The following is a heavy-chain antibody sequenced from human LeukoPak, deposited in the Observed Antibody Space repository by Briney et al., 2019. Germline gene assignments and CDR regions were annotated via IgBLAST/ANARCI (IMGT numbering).Heavy chain of an antibody. CDR1: GFTVSSNY. CDR2: IYSGGST. D-gene: IGHD3-22*01. J-gene: IGHJ4*02. Sequence: PGGSLRLSCAASGFTVSSNYMSWVRQAPGKGLEWVSVIYSGGSTYYADSVKGRFTISRDNSKNTLYLQMNSLRADDTAVYYCAKGHRRITMIVVALDYWGQGTLVTVSS. CDR3: AKGHRRITMIVVALDY. V-gene: IGHV3-66*01.